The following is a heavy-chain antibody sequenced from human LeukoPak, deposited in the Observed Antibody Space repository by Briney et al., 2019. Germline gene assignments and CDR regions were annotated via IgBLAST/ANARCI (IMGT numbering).Heavy chain of an antibody. CDR2: IDPSGGST. J-gene: IGHJ5*02. V-gene: IGHV1-46*01. Sequence: ASVKVSCKASAYTFSTYLLHWVRQAPGQGLEWMGIIDPSGGSTDYAQKFQGRVTMTRDTSTSTVYTELSSLRSEDTAVYYCARDLGLRGVTNWFDPWGQGTLVTVSS. CDR1: AYTFSTYL. CDR3: ARDLGLRGVTNWFDP. D-gene: IGHD3-10*01.